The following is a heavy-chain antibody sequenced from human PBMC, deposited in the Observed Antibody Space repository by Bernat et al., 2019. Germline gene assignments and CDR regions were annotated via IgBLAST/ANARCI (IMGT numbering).Heavy chain of an antibody. Sequence: EVQLVESGGGLVQPARSLRLSCRTAGFTFSDYILSWVRQAPGKGLEWLGFVRTKPYGGAAEYAASVKGRFTISRDDATSIAYLQMNSLKTEDTAVYYCGREVPAAIHHYYGMDVWGQGTTVTVS. V-gene: IGHV3-49*04. J-gene: IGHJ6*02. CDR1: GFTFSDYI. D-gene: IGHD2-2*02. CDR2: VRTKPYGGAA. CDR3: GREVPAAIHHYYGMDV.